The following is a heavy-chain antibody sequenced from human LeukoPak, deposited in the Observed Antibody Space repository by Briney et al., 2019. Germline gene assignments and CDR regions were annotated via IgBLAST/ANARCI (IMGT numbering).Heavy chain of an antibody. D-gene: IGHD3-9*01. CDR2: MNPNSGNT. CDR3: AVDAYYDILTGYK. CDR1: GYTFTSYD. V-gene: IGHV1-8*01. Sequence: ASVKVSCTASGYTFTSYDINWVRQATGQGLEWMGWMNPNSGNTGYAQKFQGRVTMTGNTSISTAYMELSSLRSEDTAVYYCAVDAYYDILTGYKWGQGTLVTVSS. J-gene: IGHJ4*02.